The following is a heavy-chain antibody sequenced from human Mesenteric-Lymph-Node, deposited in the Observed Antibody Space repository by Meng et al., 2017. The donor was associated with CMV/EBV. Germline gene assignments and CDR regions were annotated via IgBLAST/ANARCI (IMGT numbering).Heavy chain of an antibody. J-gene: IGHJ4*02. CDR1: GFSFGSND. V-gene: IGHV3-30*02. Sequence: GESLKISCATSGFSFGSNDMHWVRQTPGKGLEWVALIRSDGSNKYYADSVKGRFTISRDNSKNTLDLQMNSLRAEDTAIYYCAKDYVSAASHYWGQGTLVTVSS. D-gene: IGHD6-25*01. CDR3: AKDYVSAASHY. CDR2: IRSDGSNK.